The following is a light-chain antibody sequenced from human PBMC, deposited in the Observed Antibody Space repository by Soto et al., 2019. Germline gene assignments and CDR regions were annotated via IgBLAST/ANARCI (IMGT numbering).Light chain of an antibody. CDR3: QQYNSWLRT. Sequence: EIQMTQSPSSLSASVGDRVTITCRASQSISSYLNWYQQKPGKAPKLLIYAASSLQSGVPSRFSGSGSGTEFTLIISILQSEDAARYWCQQYNSWLRTFCQGTMVDIK. V-gene: IGKV1-39*01. J-gene: IGKJ1*01. CDR2: AAS. CDR1: QSISSY.